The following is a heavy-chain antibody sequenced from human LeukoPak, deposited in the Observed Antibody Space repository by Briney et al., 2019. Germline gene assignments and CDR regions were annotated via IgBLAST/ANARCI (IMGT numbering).Heavy chain of an antibody. J-gene: IGHJ4*02. Sequence: SETLSLTCTVSGGSISSSSYYWGWIRQPPGKGLEWIGSIYYSGSTYYNPSLKSRVTISVDTSKNQFSLKLSSVTAADTAVYYCARDYYGSGSPVFHWGQGTLVTVSS. V-gene: IGHV4-39*07. D-gene: IGHD3-10*01. CDR2: IYYSGST. CDR1: GGSISSSSYY. CDR3: ARDYYGSGSPVFH.